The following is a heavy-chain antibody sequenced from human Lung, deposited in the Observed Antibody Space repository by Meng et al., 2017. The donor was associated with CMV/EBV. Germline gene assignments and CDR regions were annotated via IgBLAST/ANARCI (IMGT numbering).Heavy chain of an antibody. D-gene: IGHD2-2*01. J-gene: IGHJ6*02. CDR2: INSDGSST. Sequence: GGSLRLSCAASGFTFSSYWMHWVRQAPGKGLVWVSRINSDGSSTSYADSVKGRFTISRDNAKNTLYLQMNSLRAEDTAVYYCAREGYCSSTSCLYYYYYYGMDVWGQGTTVXVSS. CDR3: AREGYCSSTSCLYYYYYYGMDV. V-gene: IGHV3-74*01. CDR1: GFTFSSYW.